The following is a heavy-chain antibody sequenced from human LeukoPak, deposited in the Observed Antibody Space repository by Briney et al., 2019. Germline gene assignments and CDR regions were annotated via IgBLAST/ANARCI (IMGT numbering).Heavy chain of an antibody. CDR3: ARVRDTAMVKGIDY. CDR2: VSDSGIT. V-gene: IGHV4-59*01. CDR1: GGSISTYY. J-gene: IGHJ4*02. Sequence: SETLSLACTDSGGSISTYYWSWIRQPPGKGLERIGYVSDSGITNYNPSLKSRVTVSIDSSRNRFSLQLTSVTAADTAVYYCARVRDTAMVKGIDYWGQGTLVTVPS. D-gene: IGHD5-18*01.